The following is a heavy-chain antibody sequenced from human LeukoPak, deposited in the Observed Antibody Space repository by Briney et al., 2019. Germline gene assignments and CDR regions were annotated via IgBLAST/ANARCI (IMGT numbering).Heavy chain of an antibody. J-gene: IGHJ4*02. CDR2: IKQDGSEK. CDR1: GFTFSSYW. V-gene: IGHV3-7*01. CDR3: ARDALAAAGINDY. Sequence: GGSLRLSCAASGFTFSSYWMSWVRQAPGKGLEWVANIKQDGSEKYYVDSVKGRFTISRDNAKNSLYLQMNSLRAEDTAVYYCARDALAAAGINDYWGQGTLVTVSS. D-gene: IGHD6-13*01.